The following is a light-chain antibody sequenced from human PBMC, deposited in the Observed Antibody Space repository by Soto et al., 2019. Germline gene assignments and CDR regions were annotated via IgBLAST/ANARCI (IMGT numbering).Light chain of an antibody. CDR3: GSYVTTTSSYV. V-gene: IGLV2-14*03. Sequence: QSALTQPASVTGSPGQSITISCTGPSGDFGDFDFVSWYQQYPGKAPKSMIYAVTHRPSGVSTRFSGSKSGNTASLTISGLQAEDEADYYCGSYVTTTSSYVFGTGTKLTVL. J-gene: IGLJ1*01. CDR1: SGDFGDFDF. CDR2: AVT.